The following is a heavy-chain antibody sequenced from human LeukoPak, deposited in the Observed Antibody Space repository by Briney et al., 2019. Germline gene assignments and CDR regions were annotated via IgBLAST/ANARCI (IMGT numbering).Heavy chain of an antibody. V-gene: IGHV4-4*02. D-gene: IGHD3-22*01. Sequence: SGTLSLTCTVSGDSTNSLDLWSWVRQPPGKGLEWIGEMYLSGTTHSNPSVKSRVTISIDKSKNQFFLNLSSVTAADTAVYYCAGLVGRYSSGLYYYYFDYWGQGTLVTVSS. CDR2: MYLSGTT. J-gene: IGHJ4*02. CDR1: GDSTNSLDL. CDR3: AGLVGRYSSGLYYYYFDY.